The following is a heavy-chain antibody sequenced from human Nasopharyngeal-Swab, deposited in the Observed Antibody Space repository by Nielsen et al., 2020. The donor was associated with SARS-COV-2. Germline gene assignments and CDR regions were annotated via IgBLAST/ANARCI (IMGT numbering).Heavy chain of an antibody. CDR3: ARHRRDSVPAAGWFDP. CDR2: IFYSGST. D-gene: IGHD2-2*01. Sequence: SETLSLTCSVPGGSIRSSSYYWGWIRQPPGKGLEWIGSIFYSGSTYYNPSLKSRVTISVDTSKNQFSLRLSSVTAADTAVYHCARHRRDSVPAAGWFDPWGQGTLVTVSS. V-gene: IGHV4-39*01. CDR1: GGSIRSSSYY. J-gene: IGHJ5*02.